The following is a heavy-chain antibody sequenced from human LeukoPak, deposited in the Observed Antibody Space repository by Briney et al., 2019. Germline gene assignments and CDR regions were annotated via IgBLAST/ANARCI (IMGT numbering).Heavy chain of an antibody. Sequence: GGSLRLSCAASGFTFSSYGMDWVRQAPGKGLGWVSAISGGGGLTYYADSVKGRFTISRDNSKNTLYLQMNSLRAEDTAVYYCTKGHYYDSSGYLNWGQGTLVTVSS. D-gene: IGHD3-22*01. CDR3: TKGHYYDSSGYLN. CDR1: GFTFSSYG. CDR2: ISGGGGLT. V-gene: IGHV3-23*01. J-gene: IGHJ4*02.